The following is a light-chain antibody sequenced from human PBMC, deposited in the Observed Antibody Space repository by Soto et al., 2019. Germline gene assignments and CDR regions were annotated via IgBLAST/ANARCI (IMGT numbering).Light chain of an antibody. CDR3: KHYNSYSEA. CDR1: QTISSW. CDR2: KAS. Sequence: DIQMTQSPSTLSGSVGDRVTITCRASQTISSWLAWYQQKPGKAPKLLIYKASTLKSGVPSRFSCSGSGTALTLTISSLQPYEFATYYCKHYNSYSEAFGQGTKVEL. V-gene: IGKV1-5*03. J-gene: IGKJ1*01.